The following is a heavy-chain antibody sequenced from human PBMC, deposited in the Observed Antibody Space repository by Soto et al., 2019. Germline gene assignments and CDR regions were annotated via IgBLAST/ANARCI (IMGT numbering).Heavy chain of an antibody. CDR3: VRIRYQLPSSVLWLDP. CDR1: GGFLSESY. CDR2: INHVGGT. V-gene: IGHV4-34*01. J-gene: IGHJ5*02. D-gene: IGHD3-16*01. Sequence: SETLSLTCAVYGGFLSESYWTWIRQPPGKGLEWIGEINHVGGTNYNPSLKSRVAMSVDTSQNQFSLRLISVTAADTAMYFCVRIRYQLPSSVLWLDPWGQGTPVTVSS.